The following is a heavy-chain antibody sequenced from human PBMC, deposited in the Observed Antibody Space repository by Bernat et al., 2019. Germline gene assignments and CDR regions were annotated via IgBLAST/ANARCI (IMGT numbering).Heavy chain of an antibody. Sequence: QLQLQESGPGLVKPSETLSLTCTVSGGSISSSSYYWVWIRQPPGKGLEWIGSIYYSGSTYYNPSLKSRVTISVDKSKNQFSLKLSSVTAADTAVYYCARGEGYCSGGSCYFGYPGGMDVWGQGNTVTVSS. J-gene: IGHJ6*02. D-gene: IGHD2-15*01. V-gene: IGHV4-39*07. CDR1: GGSISSSSYY. CDR3: ARGEGYCSGGSCYFGYPGGMDV. CDR2: IYYSGST.